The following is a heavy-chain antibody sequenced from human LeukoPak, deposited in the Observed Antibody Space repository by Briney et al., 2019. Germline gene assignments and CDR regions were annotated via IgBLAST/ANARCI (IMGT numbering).Heavy chain of an antibody. J-gene: IGHJ4*02. Sequence: GGSLRLSCAASGFTFGTYAMTWVRQAPGKGLEWVSVISGSGGSTNYADSVKGRFIISRDNSRNALFLQMNSLRAEDTAVYYCAKHHYSSSRDYLDYWGQGTLVTVSS. CDR2: ISGSGGST. CDR1: GFTFGTYA. D-gene: IGHD6-13*01. CDR3: AKHHYSSSRDYLDY. V-gene: IGHV3-23*01.